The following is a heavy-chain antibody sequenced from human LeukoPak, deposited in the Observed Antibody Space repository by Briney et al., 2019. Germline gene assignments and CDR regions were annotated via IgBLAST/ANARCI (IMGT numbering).Heavy chain of an antibody. V-gene: IGHV4-34*01. CDR2: INHSGST. D-gene: IGHD1-26*01. Sequence: SETLSLTCAVYGGSFSGYYWSWIRQPPGKGLEWIGEINHSGSTNYNPSLKSRVTISVDTSKNQFSLKLSSVTAADTGVYYCARSGPYFDYWGQGTLVTVSS. J-gene: IGHJ4*02. CDR1: GGSFSGYY. CDR3: ARSGPYFDY.